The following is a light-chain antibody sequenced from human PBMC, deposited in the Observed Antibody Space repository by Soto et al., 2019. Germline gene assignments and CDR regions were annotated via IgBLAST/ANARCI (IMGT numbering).Light chain of an antibody. CDR1: QRLASNY. Sequence: EIGLTQSPGTLSLSPGERATLSCRASQRLASNYLAWYQQRPGQAPRLLLYGVSSRATGIPDRFSGSGSGTDFTLAISRVEPEDFAVYFCQQYADSPITFGQGTRLGI. CDR3: QQYADSPIT. CDR2: GVS. J-gene: IGKJ5*01. V-gene: IGKV3-20*01.